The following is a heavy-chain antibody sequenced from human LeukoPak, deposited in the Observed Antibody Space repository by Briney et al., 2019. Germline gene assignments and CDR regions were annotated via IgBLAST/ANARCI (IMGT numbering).Heavy chain of an antibody. V-gene: IGHV3-21*01. Sequence: GGSLRLSCAASGFTFSSYSMNWVRQAPGKGLEWVSSISSSSTYIYYADSVKGRFTVSRDNAKDSLYLQMNSLRAEDTAVYFCASQYTSSRIFDDWGQGTLVTVSS. CDR3: ASQYTSSRIFDD. D-gene: IGHD6-13*01. CDR1: GFTFSSYS. CDR2: ISSSSTYI. J-gene: IGHJ4*02.